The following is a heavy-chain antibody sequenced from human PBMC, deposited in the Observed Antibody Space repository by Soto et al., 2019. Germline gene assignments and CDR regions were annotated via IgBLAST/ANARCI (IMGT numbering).Heavy chain of an antibody. CDR3: VWVGQYSSRSYFDY. Sequence: AGGSLRLSCAASGFTFSSYAMSWVRRAPGKGLEWVSAISGSGGSTYYADSVKGRFTISRDNSKNTLYLQMNSLRAEDTAVYYCVWVGQYSSRSYFDYWGQGTLVTVSS. J-gene: IGHJ4*02. D-gene: IGHD6-6*01. CDR2: ISGSGGST. V-gene: IGHV3-23*01. CDR1: GFTFSSYA.